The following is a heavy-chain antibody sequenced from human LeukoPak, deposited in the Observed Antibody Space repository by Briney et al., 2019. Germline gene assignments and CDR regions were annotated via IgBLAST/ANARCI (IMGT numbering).Heavy chain of an antibody. CDR1: GFTFSTYV. Sequence: GGSLRLSCSVSGFTFSTYVMHWVRQAPGKGLEYVSAISSNGDNTYYADSVKGRFTISRGNSKNALYLQMSSLRADDTAVYYCVRGTGYWGQRTLVTVSS. CDR3: VRGTGY. J-gene: IGHJ4*02. V-gene: IGHV3-64D*06. CDR2: ISSNGDNT.